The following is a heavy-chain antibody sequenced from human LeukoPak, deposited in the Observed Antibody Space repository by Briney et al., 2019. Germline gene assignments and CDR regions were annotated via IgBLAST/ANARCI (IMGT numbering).Heavy chain of an antibody. V-gene: IGHV1-2*02. Sequence: GSVKVSCKASGSTFIDYYMHWVRPAPGQGLEWVGWMNPNTGGTSYAQKYQGRVTMTSDTSITTFYMELSNLESADTAIYYCARDVFAAYTTHHKFDPWGQGTLVTVSS. CDR1: GSTFIDYY. J-gene: IGHJ5*02. D-gene: IGHD2-2*02. CDR3: ARDVFAAYTTHHKFDP. CDR2: MNPNTGGT.